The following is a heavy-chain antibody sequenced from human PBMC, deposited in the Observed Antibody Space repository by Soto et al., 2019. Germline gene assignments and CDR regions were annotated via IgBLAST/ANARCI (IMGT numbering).Heavy chain of an antibody. J-gene: IGHJ6*02. Sequence: PGGSLRLSCAASGFTFSSYGMHWVRQAPGKGLEWVAVISYDGSNKYYADSVKGRFTISRDNSKNTLYLQMNSLRAEDTAVYYCAKELDVGHYYYGMDVTGQGTTVTVSS. V-gene: IGHV3-30*18. CDR2: ISYDGSNK. CDR3: AKELDVGHYYYGMDV. CDR1: GFTFSSYG. D-gene: IGHD2-15*01.